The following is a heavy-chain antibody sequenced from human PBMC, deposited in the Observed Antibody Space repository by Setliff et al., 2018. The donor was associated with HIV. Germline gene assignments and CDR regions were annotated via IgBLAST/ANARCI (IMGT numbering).Heavy chain of an antibody. Sequence: SETLSLTCAVYGGSFSGYYWSWICQPPGKGLEWIGEINHSGSPNYSPSLKSRVTISIDSSKNQFSLKLSSVTAADTAVYYCAVGHGCCGYGNWFDPWGQGTLVTVSS. CDR1: GGSFSGYY. J-gene: IGHJ5*02. D-gene: IGHD5-12*01. CDR3: AVGHGCCGYGNWFDP. CDR2: INHSGSP. V-gene: IGHV4-34*09.